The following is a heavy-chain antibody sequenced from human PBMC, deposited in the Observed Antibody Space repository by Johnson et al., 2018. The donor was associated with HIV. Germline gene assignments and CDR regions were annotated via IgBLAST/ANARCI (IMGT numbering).Heavy chain of an antibody. Sequence: VQLMESGGGVVQPGRSLRLSCVASRFTFSSFALHWVRQAPGKGLEWVTVISYDGSNKYYADSVKGRFTIPRDNAKNSLYLQMNSLRAEDTALYYCARETAVDAFDIWGQGTMVTVSS. CDR3: ARETAVDAFDI. J-gene: IGHJ3*02. CDR1: RFTFSSFA. V-gene: IGHV3-30*04. D-gene: IGHD6-19*01. CDR2: ISYDGSNK.